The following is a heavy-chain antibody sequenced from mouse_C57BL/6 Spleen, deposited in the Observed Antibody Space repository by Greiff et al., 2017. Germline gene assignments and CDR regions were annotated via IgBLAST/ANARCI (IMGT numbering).Heavy chain of an antibody. CDR1: GYTFTDYE. J-gene: IGHJ2*01. CDR3: TRPYYYGSSYPFDY. CDR2: IDPETGGT. V-gene: IGHV1-15*01. D-gene: IGHD1-1*01. Sequence: VQLQQSGAELVRPGASVTLSCKASGYTFTDYEMHWVKQTPVHGLEWIGAIDPETGGTAYNQKFKGKAILTADKSSSTAYMELRSLTSEDSAVYYCTRPYYYGSSYPFDYWGQGTTLTVSS.